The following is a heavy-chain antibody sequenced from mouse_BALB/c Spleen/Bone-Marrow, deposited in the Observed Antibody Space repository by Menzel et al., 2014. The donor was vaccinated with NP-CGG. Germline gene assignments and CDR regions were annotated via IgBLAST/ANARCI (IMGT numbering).Heavy chain of an antibody. Sequence: HLVESGAELLRPGASVKMSCNASGYTFTTYTIHWVKQRPGQGLEWIGYINPSSDYTHYNQKFKDKATLTADKSSSTAYMQLSSLTSEDSAVYYCARPYYYGYDYWGQGTTLTVSS. D-gene: IGHD1-1*02. CDR3: ARPYYYGYDY. CDR2: INPSSDYT. CDR1: GYTFTTYT. J-gene: IGHJ2*01. V-gene: IGHV1-4*01.